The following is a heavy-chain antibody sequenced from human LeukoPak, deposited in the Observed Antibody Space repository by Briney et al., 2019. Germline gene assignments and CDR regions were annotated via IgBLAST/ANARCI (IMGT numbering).Heavy chain of an antibody. Sequence: GGSLRLSCAASGFTFRSYAIHWVRQAPGKGLEWVAVISYDGSNKYYADSVKGRFTISRDNSKNTLDLQMNSLRAEDTAVYYCARDKGSYGQGTPDPWGQGTLVTVSS. J-gene: IGHJ5*02. CDR1: GFTFRSYA. V-gene: IGHV3-30*04. D-gene: IGHD5-18*01. CDR2: ISYDGSNK. CDR3: ARDKGSYGQGTPDP.